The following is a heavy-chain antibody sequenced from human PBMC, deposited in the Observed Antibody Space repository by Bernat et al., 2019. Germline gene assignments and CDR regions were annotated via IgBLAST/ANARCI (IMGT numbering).Heavy chain of an antibody. CDR1: GGSISSGDYY. J-gene: IGHJ5*02. CDR2: IYYSGST. V-gene: IGHV4-31*03. D-gene: IGHD3-10*01. CDR3: ARDYYGSGVYYSGPSEGRFDP. Sequence: QVQLQESGPGLVKPSQTLSLTCTVSGGSISSGDYYWSWIRQHPGKGLEWIGYIYYSGSTYYNPSLKSRVTISVDTSNNQFSLKLSSVAAADTAVYYCARDYYGSGVYYSGPSEGRFDPWGQGTLVTVSS.